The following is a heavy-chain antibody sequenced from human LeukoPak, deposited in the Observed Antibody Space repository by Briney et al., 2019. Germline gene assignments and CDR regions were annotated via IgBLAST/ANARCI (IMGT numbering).Heavy chain of an antibody. CDR1: GFAFNTYS. CDR3: ARELEDNSGYYYYDL. V-gene: IGHV3-21*01. CDR2: ISSRQTYR. J-gene: IGHJ4*02. Sequence: PGGSLRLSCAASGFAFNTYSMNWVRQAPGQRLEWVSSISSRQTYRFYADSVKGRFTISRDNDKKLLYLQMSNLRADDTAVYYCARELEDNSGYYYYDLWGQGTLVTVSS. D-gene: IGHD3-22*01.